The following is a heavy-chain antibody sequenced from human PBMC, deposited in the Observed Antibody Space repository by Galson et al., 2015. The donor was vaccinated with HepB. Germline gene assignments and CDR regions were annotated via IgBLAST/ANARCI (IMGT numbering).Heavy chain of an antibody. Sequence: ETLSLTCTVSGGSISSYYWSWIRQPAGKGLEWIGRIYTSGSTNYNPSLKSRVTMSVDTSKNQFSLKLSSVTAADTAVYYCARDTYYYGSGSYYPFDYWGQGTLVTVSS. J-gene: IGHJ4*02. CDR2: IYTSGST. D-gene: IGHD3-10*01. V-gene: IGHV4-4*07. CDR3: ARDTYYYGSGSYYPFDY. CDR1: GGSISSYY.